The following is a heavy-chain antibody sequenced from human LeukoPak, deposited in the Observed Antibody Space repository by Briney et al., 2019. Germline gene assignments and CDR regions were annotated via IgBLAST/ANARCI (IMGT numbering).Heavy chain of an antibody. CDR3: ARHRYYYDSSGYYYAEVRLSWFDP. CDR1: GGSISSSSYY. V-gene: IGHV4-39*01. CDR2: IYYSGST. J-gene: IGHJ5*02. Sequence: PSETLSLTCTVSGGSISSSSYYWGWIRQPPGKGLEWIGSIYYSGSTYYNPSLKSRVTISVDTSKNQFSLKLSSVTAADTAVYYCARHRYYYDSSGYYYAEVRLSWFDPWGQGTLVTVSS. D-gene: IGHD3-22*01.